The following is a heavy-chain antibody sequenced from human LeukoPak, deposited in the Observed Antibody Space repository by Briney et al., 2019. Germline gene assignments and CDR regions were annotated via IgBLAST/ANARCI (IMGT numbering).Heavy chain of an antibody. CDR2: INYDGTTT. J-gene: IGHJ4*02. CDR3: ARGGNFDY. CDR1: GFNFSSYW. V-gene: IGHV3-74*01. Sequence: GGSLRLSCAASGFNFSSYWMHWVRQAPGKGLVWISRINYDGTTTSYADSVKGRFTISRDNAKNSLYLQMNSLRAEDTAVYYCARGGNFDYWGQGTLVTVSS. D-gene: IGHD3-16*01.